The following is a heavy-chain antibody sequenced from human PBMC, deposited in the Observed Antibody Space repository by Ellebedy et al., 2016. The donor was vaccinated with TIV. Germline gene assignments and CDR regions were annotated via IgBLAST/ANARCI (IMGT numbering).Heavy chain of an antibody. CDR1: GGSISSSNW. J-gene: IGHJ4*02. D-gene: IGHD4-17*01. CDR3: AILGDGDEREVFDY. Sequence: SETLSLTXAVSGGSISSSNWWSWVRQPPGKGLEWIGEIYHSGSTNYNPSLKSRVTISVDTSKNQFSLKLSSVTAADTAVYYCAILGDGDEREVFDYWGQGTLVTVSS. V-gene: IGHV4-4*02. CDR2: IYHSGST.